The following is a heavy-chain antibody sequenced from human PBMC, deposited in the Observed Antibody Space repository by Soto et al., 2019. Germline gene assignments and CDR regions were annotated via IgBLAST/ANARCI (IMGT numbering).Heavy chain of an antibody. CDR1: GGTFSSYA. V-gene: IGHV1-69*13. CDR2: IIPIFGTA. J-gene: IGHJ5*02. CDR3: ARAPLGTPGTYGFDP. D-gene: IGHD1-1*01. Sequence: ASVKISCKASGGTFSSYAISWVRQAPGQGLEWMGGIIPIFGTANYAQKFQGRVTITADESTSTAYMELSSLRSEDTAVYYCARAPLGTPGTYGFDPWGQGTLVTVSS.